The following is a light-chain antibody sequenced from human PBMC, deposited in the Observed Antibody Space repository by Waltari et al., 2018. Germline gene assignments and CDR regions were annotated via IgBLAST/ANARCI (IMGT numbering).Light chain of an antibody. V-gene: IGKV1-39*01. Sequence: DIQMTQSPSSLSAAVGDRVTITCRASRSIGSYLNWYQQKPGKAPDLLIFAAYNLQFGVPLRFNGSGSGTDFSLTLSGLQPEDSATYYCQQSYTSPEITFGGGTKVEIK. J-gene: IGKJ4*01. CDR1: RSIGSY. CDR3: QQSYTSPEIT. CDR2: AAY.